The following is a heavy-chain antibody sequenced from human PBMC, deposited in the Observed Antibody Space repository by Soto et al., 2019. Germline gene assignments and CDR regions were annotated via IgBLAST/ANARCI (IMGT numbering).Heavy chain of an antibody. V-gene: IGHV4-59*01. D-gene: IGHD3-10*02. CDR3: ASFWSCSGSYPAPNAFDI. Sequence: SETLSLTCTVSGGSISSYYWSWIRQPPGKGLKWIGYIYYSGSTNYNPSLKSRVTISVDTSKNQFSLKLSSVTAADTAVYFFASFWSCSGSYPAPNAFDIWGQGTMVTVSS. J-gene: IGHJ3*02. CDR1: GGSISSYY. CDR2: IYYSGST.